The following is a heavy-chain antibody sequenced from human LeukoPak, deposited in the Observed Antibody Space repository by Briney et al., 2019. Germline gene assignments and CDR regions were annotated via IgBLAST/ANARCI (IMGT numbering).Heavy chain of an antibody. V-gene: IGHV1-69*01. D-gene: IGHD3-22*01. Sequence: GSSVRVSCKASGGIFNTYAISWVRQAPGQGLEWMGGIIAVFGKATYAEKFQGRVIITAVDSTSIVYLELSRLTSEDTAVYYCARGLYYYEEYFQHWGLGTLVTVSS. CDR1: GGIFNTYA. CDR3: ARGLYYYEEYFQH. J-gene: IGHJ1*01. CDR2: IIAVFGKA.